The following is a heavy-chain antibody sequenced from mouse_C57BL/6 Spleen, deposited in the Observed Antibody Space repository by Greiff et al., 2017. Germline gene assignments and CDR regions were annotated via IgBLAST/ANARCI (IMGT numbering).Heavy chain of an antibody. Sequence: DVHLVESEGGLVQPGSSMKLSCTASGFTFSDYYMAWVRQVPEKGLEWVANINYDGSSTYYLDYLKSRFIISRDNAKNILYLQMSSLTSEDTATYYCAGDYGSSYFDYWGQGTTLTVSS. D-gene: IGHD1-1*01. CDR1: GFTFSDYY. CDR2: INYDGSST. CDR3: AGDYGSSYFDY. V-gene: IGHV5-16*01. J-gene: IGHJ2*01.